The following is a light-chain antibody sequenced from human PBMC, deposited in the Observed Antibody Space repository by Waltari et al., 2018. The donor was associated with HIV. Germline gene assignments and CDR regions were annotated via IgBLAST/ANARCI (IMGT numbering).Light chain of an antibody. Sequence: QSALTHPASVYGSPGQSLTIPRTGTPRDGRHYNFVSWYQKHPGRAPKLMIHEVTNRASGASPRFSGSKSGKTAYLTISGLQAEDEADYYCSSYVSSNTVVFGGGTKLTVL. CDR2: EVT. J-gene: IGLJ2*01. CDR3: SSYVSSNTVV. CDR1: PRDGRHYNF. V-gene: IGLV2-14*03.